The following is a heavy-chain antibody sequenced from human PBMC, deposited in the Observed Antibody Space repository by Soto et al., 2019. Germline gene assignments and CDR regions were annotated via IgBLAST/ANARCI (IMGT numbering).Heavy chain of an antibody. D-gene: IGHD3-9*01. Sequence: QVQPVESGGGVVQPGGSLRLSCAASGFNFGDYEMHWVRQAPGKGLEWVAVISGDGRVTFYTDSVKGRFIISRDNSKSTLFLQLNSLRAEDTAVYYCARARYFDGYVEESRDNWVQGILVSVSS. CDR1: GFNFGDYE. CDR3: ARARYFDGYVEESRDN. V-gene: IGHV3-30-3*01. CDR2: ISGDGRVT. J-gene: IGHJ4*02.